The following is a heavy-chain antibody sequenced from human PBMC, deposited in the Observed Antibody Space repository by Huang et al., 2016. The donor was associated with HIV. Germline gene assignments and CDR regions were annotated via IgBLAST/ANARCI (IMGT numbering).Heavy chain of an antibody. CDR2: INHGGGT. Sequence: QVQLQQWGAGLLKPSETLSLTCAVYGASLSRYYWTWFRQSPGKGLEGIGQINHGGGTNFNPALKSLVTRSVDTSKNEFSLRRTSLSAADAAVYDCGRLIVVASGTKVDCWGQGTLVTVSS. CDR1: GASLSRYY. V-gene: IGHV4-34*01. CDR3: GRLIVVASGTKVDC. D-gene: IGHD2-15*01. J-gene: IGHJ4*02.